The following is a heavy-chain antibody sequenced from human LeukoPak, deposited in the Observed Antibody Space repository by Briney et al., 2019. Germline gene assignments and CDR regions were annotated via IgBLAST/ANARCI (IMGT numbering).Heavy chain of an antibody. Sequence: GGSLRLSCAASGFTFSSYAMSWVRQAPGKGLEWVSAISSSTGGRTYYADSVKGRFSISRDDSRNTVYLQMNSLRAEDTAIYYCTKESPYYSDRDYYFHSWGQGTLVTVSS. V-gene: IGHV3-23*01. CDR3: TKESPYYSDRDYYFHS. CDR1: GFTFSSYA. D-gene: IGHD3-22*01. CDR2: ISSSTGGRT. J-gene: IGHJ4*02.